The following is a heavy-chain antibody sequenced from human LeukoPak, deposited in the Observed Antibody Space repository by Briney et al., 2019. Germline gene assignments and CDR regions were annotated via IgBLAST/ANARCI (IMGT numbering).Heavy chain of an antibody. Sequence: SETLSLTFTVSGGSISNSSYYWGWIRQPPGKGLEWIGSIYYSGSTYYNPSLKSRVTISVDTSKNQFSLRLSSVTAADTAVYYCARDGPRSSGYPDTWGQGTLVTVSS. D-gene: IGHD3-22*01. CDR3: ARDGPRSSGYPDT. J-gene: IGHJ5*02. CDR1: GGSISNSSYY. V-gene: IGHV4-39*07. CDR2: IYYSGST.